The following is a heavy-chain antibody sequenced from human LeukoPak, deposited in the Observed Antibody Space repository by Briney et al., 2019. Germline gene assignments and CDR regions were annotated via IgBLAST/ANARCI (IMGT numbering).Heavy chain of an antibody. J-gene: IGHJ5*02. D-gene: IGHD6-13*01. CDR1: GFTFSAYW. V-gene: IGHV3-74*01. Sequence: PGGSLRLSCAASGFTFSAYWMHWVRQTPGKGLLWVSRINSDGSSTSHADSVKGRLTISRDNAKNTLYLQMNSLRAEDTAVYYCARDTSAAGRFDPWGQGTLVTVSS. CDR3: ARDTSAAGRFDP. CDR2: INSDGSST.